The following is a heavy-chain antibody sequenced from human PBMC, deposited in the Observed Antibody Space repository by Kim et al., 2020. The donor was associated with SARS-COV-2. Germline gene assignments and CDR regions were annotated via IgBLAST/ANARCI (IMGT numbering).Heavy chain of an antibody. V-gene: IGHV1-3*01. CDR2: INAGNGNT. Sequence: ASVKVSCKASGYTFTSYAMHWVRQAPGQRLEWMGWINAGNGNTKYSQKFQGRVTITRDTSASTAYMELSSLRSEDTAVYYCARDLAAPPWDYYGMDVWGQGTTVTVSS. D-gene: IGHD1-26*01. CDR1: GYTFTSYA. J-gene: IGHJ6*02. CDR3: ARDLAAPPWDYYGMDV.